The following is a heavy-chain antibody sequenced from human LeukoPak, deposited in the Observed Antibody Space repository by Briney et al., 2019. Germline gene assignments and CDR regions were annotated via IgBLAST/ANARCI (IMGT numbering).Heavy chain of an antibody. CDR2: ISYDGSNK. CDR3: ARDFRPRYSGSSHLNY. CDR1: GFTFSSYA. V-gene: IGHV3-30-3*01. D-gene: IGHD1-26*01. Sequence: GGSLRLSCAASGFTFSSYAMHWVRQAPGKGLEWVAVISYDGSNKYYADSVKGRFTISRDNSKNTLYLQMNSLRAEDTAVYYCARDFRPRYSGSSHLNYWGQGTLVTVSS. J-gene: IGHJ4*02.